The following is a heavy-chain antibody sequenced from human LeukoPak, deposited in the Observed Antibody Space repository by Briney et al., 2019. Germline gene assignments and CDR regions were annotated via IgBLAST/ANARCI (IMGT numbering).Heavy chain of an antibody. V-gene: IGHV1-69*13. CDR2: IIPIFGTA. J-gene: IGHJ4*02. Sequence: SVKVSCKASGGTFSSYAFSWVRQAPGQGLEWMGGIIPIFGTANYAQKFQGRVTITADESTSTAYMELSSLRSEDTAVYYCARRIGGPIRGSYDYWGQGTLVTVSS. CDR1: GGTFSSYA. D-gene: IGHD1-26*01. CDR3: ARRIGGPIRGSYDY.